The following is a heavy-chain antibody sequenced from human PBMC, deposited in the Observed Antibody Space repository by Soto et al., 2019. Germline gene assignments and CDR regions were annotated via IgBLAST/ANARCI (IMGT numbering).Heavy chain of an antibody. CDR3: AKNYGNAFDI. Sequence: ETLSLTCIVSGGSISSSSYYWGWLRQPPGKGLEWIGSIYYSGSTYYNPSLKSRVTISVDTSKNQFSLKLSSVTAADTAVYYCAKNYGNAFDIWGQGTMVT. CDR2: IYYSGST. J-gene: IGHJ3*02. V-gene: IGHV4-39*07. D-gene: IGHD3-10*01. CDR1: GGSISSSSYY.